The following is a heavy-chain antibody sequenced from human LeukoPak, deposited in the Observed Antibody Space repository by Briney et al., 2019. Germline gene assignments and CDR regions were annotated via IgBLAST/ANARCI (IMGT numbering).Heavy chain of an antibody. V-gene: IGHV4-59*01. CDR1: GGSISSYY. D-gene: IGHD6-19*01. J-gene: IGHJ4*02. CDR2: IYYSGST. CDR3: ARASESGLFDY. Sequence: PSETLSLTCTVSGGSISSYYWSWIWQPPGKGLEWIGYIYYSGSTNYNPSLKSRVTISVDTSKNQFSLKLSSVTAADTAVYYCARASESGLFDYWGQGTLVTVSS.